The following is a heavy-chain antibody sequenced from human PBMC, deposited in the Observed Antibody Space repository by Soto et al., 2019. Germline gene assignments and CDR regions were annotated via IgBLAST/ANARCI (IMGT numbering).Heavy chain of an antibody. CDR3: ANDYGDYRNDAFDI. CDR1: GGSIISSSYY. CDR2: IHHSGAT. D-gene: IGHD4-17*01. J-gene: IGHJ3*02. V-gene: IGHV4-39*01. Sequence: SETLSLTCTFSGGSIISSSYYWSWIRQAPGKGLEWIGEIHHSGATNYNPSLKSRVTISLDRSKNQFTLNLSSMTAADAGVYYCANDYGDYRNDAFDIWSPGSRVTVSS.